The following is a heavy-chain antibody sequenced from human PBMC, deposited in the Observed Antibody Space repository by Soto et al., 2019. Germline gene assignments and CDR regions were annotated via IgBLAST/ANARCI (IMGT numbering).Heavy chain of an antibody. Sequence: QITLKESGPTLVKPTQTLTLTCTFSGFSLSTSGVGVGWIRQPPGKALEWLALIYWDDDKRYSPSLKSRLTITKITSKIQVILTMTYMDPVDTATYYCAPSRYGDFPFRYWGQGTLVTVSS. V-gene: IGHV2-5*02. D-gene: IGHD4-17*01. CDR2: IYWDDDK. CDR3: APSRYGDFPFRY. J-gene: IGHJ4*02. CDR1: GFSLSTSGVG.